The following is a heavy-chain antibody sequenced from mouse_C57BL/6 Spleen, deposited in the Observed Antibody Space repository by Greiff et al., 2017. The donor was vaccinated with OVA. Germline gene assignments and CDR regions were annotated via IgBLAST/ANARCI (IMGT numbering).Heavy chain of an antibody. J-gene: IGHJ1*03. CDR2: IDPNSGGT. CDR3: TRSPYGSSYWYFDV. D-gene: IGHD1-1*01. CDR1: GYTFTSYW. V-gene: IGHV1-72*01. Sequence: VQLQQSGAELVKPGASVKLSCKASGYTFTSYWMHWVKQRPGRGLEWIGRIDPNSGGTKYNEKFKSKATLTVDKPSSTAYMQLSSLTSEDTAVYYCTRSPYGSSYWYFDVWGTGTTVTVSS.